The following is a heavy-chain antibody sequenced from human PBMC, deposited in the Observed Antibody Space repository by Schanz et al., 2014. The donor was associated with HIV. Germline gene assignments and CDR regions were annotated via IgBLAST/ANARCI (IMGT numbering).Heavy chain of an antibody. CDR3: EKDLLSRYCSGGSCYSSY. CDR2: ISGSGDIT. Sequence: EVQLVESGGGLVQPGGSLRLSCAASGFTFSSYGMHWVRQAPGKGLEWVSAISGSGDITYYADSVKGRFTISRDNSKNTVYLQMDSLRAEDTAVYYCEKDLLSRYCSGGSCYSSYWGQGTLVTVSS. J-gene: IGHJ4*02. V-gene: IGHV3-23*04. D-gene: IGHD2-15*01. CDR1: GFTFSSYG.